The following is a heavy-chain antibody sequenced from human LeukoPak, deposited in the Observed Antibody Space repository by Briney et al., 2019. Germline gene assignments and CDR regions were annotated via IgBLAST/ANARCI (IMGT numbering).Heavy chain of an antibody. J-gene: IGHJ3*02. CDR2: IYTSGST. V-gene: IGHV4-4*07. D-gene: IGHD3-22*01. Sequence: PSETLSLTCTVSVGSISSYYWSWIRQPAGRGLEWIGRIYTSGSTNYNPSLKSRVTISVDKSKNQFSLKLSSVTAADTAVYYCAREDDSSGYGAFDIWGQGTMVTVSS. CDR3: AREDDSSGYGAFDI. CDR1: VGSISSYY.